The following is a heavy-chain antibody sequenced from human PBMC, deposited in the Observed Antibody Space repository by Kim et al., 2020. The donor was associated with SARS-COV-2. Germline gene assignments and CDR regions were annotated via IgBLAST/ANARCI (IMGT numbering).Heavy chain of an antibody. Sequence: SETLSLTCTVSGGSVSSGSYYWSWIRQPPGKGLEWIGYIYYSGSTNYNPSLKSRVTISVDTSKNQFSLKLSSVTAADTAVYYCASNYYASSGYSDAFDIWGQGTMVTVSS. V-gene: IGHV4-61*01. CDR1: GGSVSSGSYY. J-gene: IGHJ3*02. D-gene: IGHD3-22*01. CDR2: IYYSGST. CDR3: ASNYYASSGYSDAFDI.